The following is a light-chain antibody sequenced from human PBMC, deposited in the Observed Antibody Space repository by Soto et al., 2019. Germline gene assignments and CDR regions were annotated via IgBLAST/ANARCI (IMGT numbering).Light chain of an antibody. J-gene: IGKJ4*01. V-gene: IGKV3-20*01. CDR3: QQYGSSPLT. CDR1: QSISSN. Sequence: EIVMTQSPATLSVSPGERATLSCRARQSISSNLAWYQQTPGQAPRLLIYGASSRATGIPDRFSGSGSGTDFTLTISRLEPEDFAVYYCQQYGSSPLTFGGGTKVDIK. CDR2: GAS.